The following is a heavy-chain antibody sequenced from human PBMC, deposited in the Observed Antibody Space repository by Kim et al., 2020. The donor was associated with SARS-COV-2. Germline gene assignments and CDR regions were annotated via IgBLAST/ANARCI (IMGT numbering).Heavy chain of an antibody. CDR1: GFTFDDYA. V-gene: IGHV3-9*01. CDR3: AKDIMGGSNAFDI. J-gene: IGHJ3*02. CDR2: ISWNSGSI. Sequence: GGSLRLSCAASGFTFDDYAMHWVRQAPGKGLEWVSGISWNSGSIGYADSVKGRFTISRDNAKNSLYLQMNSLRAEDAALYYCAKDIMGGSNAFDIWGQGTMGTVSS. D-gene: IGHD2-8*01.